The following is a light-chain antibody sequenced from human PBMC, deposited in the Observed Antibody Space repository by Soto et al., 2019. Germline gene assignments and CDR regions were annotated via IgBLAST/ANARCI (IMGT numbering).Light chain of an antibody. CDR2: GNR. J-gene: IGLJ3*02. CDR3: QAYDYSLTASV. Sequence: QSVLTQPPSVSGAPGQRVTISCTGNSSNLGAGYDVHWYRQRPGAAPKLVIVGNRNRPSGVPERFSGSKSGTSASLASPGLQGEDEADYYCQAYDYSLTASVFGGGTKLTVL. CDR1: SSNLGAGYD. V-gene: IGLV1-40*01.